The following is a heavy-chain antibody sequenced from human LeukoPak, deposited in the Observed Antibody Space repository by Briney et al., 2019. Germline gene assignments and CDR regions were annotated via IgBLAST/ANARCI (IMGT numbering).Heavy chain of an antibody. V-gene: IGHV3-74*01. D-gene: IGHD6-13*01. CDR3: ARDPPFILAAASPY. Sequence: GGSLRLSCAASGFTFSSNWMHWVRQAPGKGLVWVSRIKGDGSSTSYADSVKGRFTISRDNAKNSLYLQMNSLRDEDTAVYYCARDPPFILAAASPYWGQGTLVTVSS. J-gene: IGHJ4*02. CDR2: IKGDGSST. CDR1: GFTFSSNW.